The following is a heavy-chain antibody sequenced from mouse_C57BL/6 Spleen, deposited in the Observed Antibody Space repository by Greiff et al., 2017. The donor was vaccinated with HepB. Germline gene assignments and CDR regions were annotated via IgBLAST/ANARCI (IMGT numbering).Heavy chain of an antibody. V-gene: IGHV1-26*01. CDR2: INPNNGGT. D-gene: IGHD4-1*01. Sequence: VQLQQSGPELVKPGASVKISCKASGYTFTDYYMNWVKQSHGKSLEWIGDINPNNGGTSYNQKFKGKATLTVDKSSSTAYMELRSLTSEDSAVYYCARGGPNWLDYWGQGTTLTVSS. CDR3: ARGGPNWLDY. CDR1: GYTFTDYY. J-gene: IGHJ2*01.